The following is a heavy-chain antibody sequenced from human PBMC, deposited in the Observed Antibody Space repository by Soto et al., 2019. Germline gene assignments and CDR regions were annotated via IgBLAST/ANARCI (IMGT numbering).Heavy chain of an antibody. CDR3: ARGSYTSTGY. CDR2: TYYRSKWYI. V-gene: IGHV6-1*01. J-gene: IGHJ4*02. CDR1: GDSLSSNTAA. D-gene: IGHD6-19*01. Sequence: SQTLSLTCAISGDSLSSNTAAWSWIRQSPSRGLEWLGRTYYRSKWYIDYATSLKSRMTINPDTSKNQFSLQLLSVTPEDTAVYYCARGSYTSTGYWGQGTLVTVSS.